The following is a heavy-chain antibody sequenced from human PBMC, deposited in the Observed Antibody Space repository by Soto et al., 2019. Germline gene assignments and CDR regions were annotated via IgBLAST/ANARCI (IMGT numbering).Heavy chain of an antibody. D-gene: IGHD2-2*01. CDR2: ISSSSSTI. CDR1: GFTFSSYS. Sequence: GGSLRLSCAASGFTFSSYSMNWVRQAPGKGLEWVSYISSSSSTIYYADSVKGRFTISRDNAKNSLYLQMNSLRAEDTAVYYCAKDIVVVPAAGMDVWGKGTTVTVSS. J-gene: IGHJ6*04. V-gene: IGHV3-48*01. CDR3: AKDIVVVPAAGMDV.